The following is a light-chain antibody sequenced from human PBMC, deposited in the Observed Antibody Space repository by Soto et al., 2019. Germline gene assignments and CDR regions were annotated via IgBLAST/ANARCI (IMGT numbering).Light chain of an antibody. CDR1: SSDVGGYNY. Sequence: QSVLTQPRAVAGSPGQSVTISCTGTSSDVGGYNYVCWYQHHPGKAPKLMIYDVSKRPSGVPDRFSGPKSGNTASLTISGLQAEDEADYYCCSYAGSFYVFRTGTKVTV. V-gene: IGLV2-11*01. CDR3: CSYAGSFYV. CDR2: DVS. J-gene: IGLJ1*01.